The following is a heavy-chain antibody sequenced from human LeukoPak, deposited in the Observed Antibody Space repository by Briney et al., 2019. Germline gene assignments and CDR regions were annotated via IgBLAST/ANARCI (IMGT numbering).Heavy chain of an antibody. CDR1: GGSIDSTNW. CDR2: IHHDGRI. CDR3: GKTKEPLWGNFPYF. J-gene: IGHJ4*01. V-gene: IGHV4/OR15-8*01. Sequence: SETLSLTCDVSGGSIDSTNWWNWVRQPPGKGLEWIGEIHHDGRINYNPSLKSRVTLSVDKSKNQFSLRLNSVTAADTAMYYWGKTKEPLWGNFPYFRGQGTPVTVSS. D-gene: IGHD3-16*01.